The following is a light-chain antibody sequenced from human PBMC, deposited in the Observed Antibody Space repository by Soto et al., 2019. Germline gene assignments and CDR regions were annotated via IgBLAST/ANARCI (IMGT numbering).Light chain of an antibody. CDR3: QQYGNTPVT. Sequence: EIVLTRSPGTLSLSPGERATLSCRASQSVSSSYLAWYQQKPGQAPRLLNYGASSRATGIPDRFSGSGSGTDFTLTISRLEPEDFAGYYCQQYGNTPVTFGQGTKVDI. CDR1: QSVSSSY. CDR2: GAS. V-gene: IGKV3-20*01. J-gene: IGKJ1*01.